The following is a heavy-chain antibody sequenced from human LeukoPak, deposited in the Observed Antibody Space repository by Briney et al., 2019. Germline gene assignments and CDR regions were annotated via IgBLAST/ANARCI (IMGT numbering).Heavy chain of an antibody. Sequence: ASVKVSCKASGYTFTDYYMHWVRQAPGQGLEWMGWINPNSGGTNYAQKFQGRVTMTRDTSISTAYMELSRLRSDDTAVYFCARDGVVRSRSRGYCSGGSCYWFDPWGQGTLVTVSS. CDR2: INPNSGGT. CDR1: GYTFTDYY. V-gene: IGHV1-2*02. J-gene: IGHJ5*02. CDR3: ARDGVVRSRSRGYCSGGSCYWFDP. D-gene: IGHD2-15*01.